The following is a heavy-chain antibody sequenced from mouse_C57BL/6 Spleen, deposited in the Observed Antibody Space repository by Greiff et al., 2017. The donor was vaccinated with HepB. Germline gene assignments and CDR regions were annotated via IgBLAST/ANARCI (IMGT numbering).Heavy chain of an antibody. CDR2: ITYDGSN. CDR3: ARGSHYYAMDY. J-gene: IGHJ4*01. V-gene: IGHV3-6*01. Sequence: TGACTGYSVSGWGGGCARRQFPGNKLEWMGYITYDGSNNYNPSLKNRISITRDTSKNQFFLKLNSVTTEDTATYYCARGSHYYAMDYWGQGTSVTVSS. CDR1: GYSVSGWGG.